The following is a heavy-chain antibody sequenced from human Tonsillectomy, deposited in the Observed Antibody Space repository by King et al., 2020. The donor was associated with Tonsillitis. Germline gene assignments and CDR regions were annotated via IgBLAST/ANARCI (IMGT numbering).Heavy chain of an antibody. D-gene: IGHD3-16*02. CDR2: IWYDGSNK. CDR1: GFTFSRYG. J-gene: IGHJ6*02. Sequence: VQLVESGGGVVQPGRSLRLSCAASGFTFSRYGMHWVRQAPGKGLEWVAVIWYDGSNKYYADSVKGRFTISRDNSKNTLYLQMNSLRAEATAVLYCVREGLAAGGIGDDYYYGMDVWGQGTTVTVSS. CDR3: VREGLAAGGIGDDYYYGMDV. V-gene: IGHV3-33*01.